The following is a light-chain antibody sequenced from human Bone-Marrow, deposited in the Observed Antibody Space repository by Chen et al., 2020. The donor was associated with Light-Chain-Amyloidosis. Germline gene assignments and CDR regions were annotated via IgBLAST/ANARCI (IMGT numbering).Light chain of an antibody. CDR1: SSDVGGYNY. V-gene: IGLV2-11*01. CDR3: CSYAGSYGV. J-gene: IGLJ3*02. Sequence: QSALTQPRSVSGSPGQSVTISCTGTSSDVGGYNYVSWYHQHPGKAPKLMIYDVSKRPSGVPDRFSGSKSGNTASLTISGLQAEDEADYYCCSYAGSYGVFGGGTKLTVL. CDR2: DVS.